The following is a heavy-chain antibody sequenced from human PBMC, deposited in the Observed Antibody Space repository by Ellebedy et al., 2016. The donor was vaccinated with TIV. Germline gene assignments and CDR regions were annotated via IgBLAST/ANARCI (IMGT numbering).Heavy chain of an antibody. V-gene: IGHV1-18*01. CDR1: GYTFTSYG. J-gene: IGHJ4*02. D-gene: IGHD6-13*01. Sequence: AASVKVSCKASGYTFTSYGISWVRQAPGQGLEWMGWISTYNGNTKYSQKFQGRVTITRDTSASTANMELSSLRSEDTAVYFWAREAIAAAKIQPNLEYWGQGTLVTVSS. CDR2: ISTYNGNT. CDR3: AREAIAAAKIQPNLEY.